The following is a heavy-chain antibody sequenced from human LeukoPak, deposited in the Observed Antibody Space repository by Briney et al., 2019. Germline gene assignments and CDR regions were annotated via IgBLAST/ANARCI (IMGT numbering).Heavy chain of an antibody. CDR2: ISSSGSTI. J-gene: IGHJ3*02. V-gene: IGHV3-48*03. CDR3: ARDAVGARIDAFEI. CDR1: GFTLSSYE. D-gene: IGHD1-26*01. Sequence: PGGSLRLSCAASGFTLSSYEMNWVRQAPGKGLEPVSYISSSGSTIYYADSVKGGFTISSEKATNSLYLQINSLRAEDKAVYYCARDAVGARIDAFEIWGQGTMVTVSS.